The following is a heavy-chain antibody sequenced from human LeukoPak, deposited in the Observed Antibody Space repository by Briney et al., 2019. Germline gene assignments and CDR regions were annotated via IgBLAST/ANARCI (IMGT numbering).Heavy chain of an antibody. CDR2: IYYSGST. J-gene: IGHJ4*02. CDR3: ARLGGGAVAGRDFDY. Sequence: PSETLSLTCTVSGGSISSSSYYWGWIRQPPGKGLEWIGRIYYSGSTYYNPSLKSRVTISVDTSKNQFSLKLTSVAAADTAVYYCARLGGGAVAGRDFDYWGQGTLVTVSS. CDR1: GGSISSSSYY. D-gene: IGHD6-19*01. V-gene: IGHV4-39*01.